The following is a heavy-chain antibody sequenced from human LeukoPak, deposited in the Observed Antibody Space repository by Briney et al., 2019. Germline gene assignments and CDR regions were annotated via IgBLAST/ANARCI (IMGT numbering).Heavy chain of an antibody. J-gene: IGHJ4*02. Sequence: GGSLRLSCAASGFTFSSYSMNWVRQAPGKGLEWVSPISSSSSYIYYADSVKGRFTISRDNAKNSLYLQMNSLRAEDTAVYYCARSGSGWTHAHWGQGTLVTVSS. V-gene: IGHV3-21*01. CDR1: GFTFSSYS. CDR2: ISSSSSYI. D-gene: IGHD6-19*01. CDR3: ARSGSGWTHAH.